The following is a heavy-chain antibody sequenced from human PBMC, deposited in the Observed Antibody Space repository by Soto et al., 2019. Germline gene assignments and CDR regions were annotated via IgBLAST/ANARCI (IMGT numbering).Heavy chain of an antibody. Sequence: EVHLVESGGGLVQPGGCLRLSCGAAAFTFSTSWMAWVRQAAGKGLEWVATINEDGSEKEYVDSVKGRFTISRDNAKKSLYLQMNTLRVEDTALYFCARDPFFGAFDIWGQGTMVTVSS. J-gene: IGHJ3*02. CDR3: ARDPFFGAFDI. CDR2: INEDGSEK. V-gene: IGHV3-7*01. D-gene: IGHD3-16*01. CDR1: AFTFSTSW.